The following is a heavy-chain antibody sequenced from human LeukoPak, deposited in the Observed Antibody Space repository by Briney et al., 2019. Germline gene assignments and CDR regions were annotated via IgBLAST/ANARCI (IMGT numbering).Heavy chain of an antibody. V-gene: IGHV4-59*01. Sequence: SETLSLTCTVSGGSISSYYWSWIRQPPGKGLEWIGYIYYSGSTNYNPSLKSRVTISVDTSKNQFSLKLSSVTAADTAVYYCARHRKTGYSSSRYFDYWGQGTLVTVSS. CDR2: IYYSGST. D-gene: IGHD6-6*01. J-gene: IGHJ4*02. CDR1: GGSISSYY. CDR3: ARHRKTGYSSSRYFDY.